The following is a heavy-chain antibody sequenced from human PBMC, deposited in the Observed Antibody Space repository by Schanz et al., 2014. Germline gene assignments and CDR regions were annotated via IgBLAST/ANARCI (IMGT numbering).Heavy chain of an antibody. CDR2: ISAYNGNA. Sequence: QVHLVQSGAEVKRPGASVKVSCKASEYSFTSYSMHWVRQAPGQGLEWMGWISAYNGNAKYPQKLQGRVTMTTDTSTNTAYMELRSLRSDDTAVYYCAKAEYDILTGSYSRLDPWGQGTLVTVSP. CDR1: EYSFTSYS. J-gene: IGHJ5*02. V-gene: IGHV1-18*01. CDR3: AKAEYDILTGSYSRLDP. D-gene: IGHD3-9*01.